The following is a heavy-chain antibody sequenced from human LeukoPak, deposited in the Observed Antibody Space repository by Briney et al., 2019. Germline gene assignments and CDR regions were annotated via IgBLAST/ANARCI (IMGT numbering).Heavy chain of an antibody. Sequence: ASVKVSCKASGYTFTSYGISWVRQAPGQGLEWMGWISAYNGNTNYAQKLQGRVTMTTDTSTSTAYMELMSLRSDDTAVYYCAREGYDFWSGQYYYYYMDVWGKGTTVTVSS. D-gene: IGHD3-3*01. CDR1: GYTFTSYG. CDR3: AREGYDFWSGQYYYYYMDV. CDR2: ISAYNGNT. V-gene: IGHV1-18*01. J-gene: IGHJ6*03.